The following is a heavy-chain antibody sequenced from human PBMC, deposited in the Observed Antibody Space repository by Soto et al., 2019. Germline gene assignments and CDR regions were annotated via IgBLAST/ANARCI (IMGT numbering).Heavy chain of an antibody. V-gene: IGHV5-10-1*01. CDR3: ARLQPAAGDNDLTFDY. D-gene: IGHD6-13*01. Sequence: EVQLVQSGAEVKKPGESLRISCKGSGYSFTSYWISWVRQMPGKGLEWMGRIDPSDSYTNYSPSFQGHVTISADKSIPTAYPQWSSLKASDTAMYYCARLQPAAGDNDLTFDYWGQGTLVTVSS. CDR1: GYSFTSYW. CDR2: IDPSDSYT. J-gene: IGHJ4*02.